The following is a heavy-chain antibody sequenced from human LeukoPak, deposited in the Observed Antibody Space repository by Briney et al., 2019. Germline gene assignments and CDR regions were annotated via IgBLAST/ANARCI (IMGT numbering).Heavy chain of an antibody. V-gene: IGHV3-23*01. J-gene: IGHJ3*01. CDR1: GFAFSSLD. D-gene: IGHD5-24*01. CDR3: ARDIQLST. Sequence: GGSLRLSCAASGFAFSSLDMGWVRQAPRKGLEWVSAISAGGDRTYYADSVKGRFTISRDNSKDTLYLQMNSRRAEDTAIYYCARDIQLSTWGLGTMVTVSS. CDR2: ISAGGDRT.